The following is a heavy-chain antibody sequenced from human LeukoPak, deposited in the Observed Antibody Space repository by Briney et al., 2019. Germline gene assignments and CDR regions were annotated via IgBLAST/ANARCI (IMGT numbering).Heavy chain of an antibody. J-gene: IGHJ4*02. CDR1: DGAITGYY. D-gene: IGHD6-13*01. CDR2: LHFGGST. CDR3: ARGYRTSWTYYFDY. Sequence: SETLSLTCTVSDGAITGYYWGWIRQPPGKGLDWIGHLHFGGSTNYNPSLKSRVTISVDTSKNHFSLKLSSVTAADTAVYYCARGYRTSWTYYFDYWGQGALVTVSS. V-gene: IGHV4-59*01.